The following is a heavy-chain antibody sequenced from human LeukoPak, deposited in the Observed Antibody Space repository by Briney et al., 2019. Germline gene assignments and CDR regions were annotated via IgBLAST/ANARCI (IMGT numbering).Heavy chain of an antibody. V-gene: IGHV4-39*01. CDR3: ARHGLMRTVPLDY. CDR1: GGSISSSSYY. D-gene: IGHD4-17*01. CDR2: IYYSGST. Sequence: PSETLSLTCTVSGGSISSSSYYWGWIRQPPGKGLEWIGSIYYSGSTYYNPSLKSRVTISVDTSKNQFSLKLSSVTAADTAVYYCARHGLMRTVPLDYWGQGTLVTVSS. J-gene: IGHJ4*02.